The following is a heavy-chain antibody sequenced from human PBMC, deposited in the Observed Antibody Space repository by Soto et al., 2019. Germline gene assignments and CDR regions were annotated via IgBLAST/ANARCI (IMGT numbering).Heavy chain of an antibody. D-gene: IGHD4-17*01. CDR1: GFTFSDYY. CDR3: ASPRMTTVTPSDAFDI. Sequence: GGSLRLSCAASGFTFSDYYMSWIRQAPGKGLEWVSYISSSGSTIYYADSVKGRFTISRDNAKNSLYLQMNSLGAEDTAVYYCASPRMTTVTPSDAFDIWGQGTMVTVSS. V-gene: IGHV3-11*01. J-gene: IGHJ3*02. CDR2: ISSSGSTI.